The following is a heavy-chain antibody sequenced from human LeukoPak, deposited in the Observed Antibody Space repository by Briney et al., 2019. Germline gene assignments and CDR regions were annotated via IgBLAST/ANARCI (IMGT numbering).Heavy chain of an antibody. CDR1: GCNFVSYN. CDR2: INPRDGIR. Sequence: ASVKVSCKASGCNFVSYNMHWVRQAPGQGLEWMAIINPRDGIRTYAQKFQGRVTVTGDTSTSTFYMELSSLRFEDTAIYFCARDNTNWSFDYWGQGTPVTVSS. CDR3: ARDNTNWSFDY. V-gene: IGHV1-46*01. J-gene: IGHJ4*02. D-gene: IGHD1-1*01.